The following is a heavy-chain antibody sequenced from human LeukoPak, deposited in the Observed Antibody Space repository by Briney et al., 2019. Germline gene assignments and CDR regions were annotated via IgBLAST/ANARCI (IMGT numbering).Heavy chain of an antibody. J-gene: IGHJ3*02. V-gene: IGHV3-23*01. CDR3: AKTGYSSSWYEDAFDI. Sequence: GGSLRLSCAASGFTFSSYAMSWVRQAPGKGLEWVSSISGSGSSTYYADSVNGRFTISRDNSKGTLNLQMNSVRAEDTAVYYCAKTGYSSSWYEDAFDIWGQGTMVTISS. CDR1: GFTFSSYA. CDR2: ISGSGSST. D-gene: IGHD6-13*01.